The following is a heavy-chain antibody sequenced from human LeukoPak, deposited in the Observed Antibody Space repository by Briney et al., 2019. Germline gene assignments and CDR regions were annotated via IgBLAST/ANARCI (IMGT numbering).Heavy chain of an antibody. V-gene: IGHV3-9*01. CDR3: AKDIVGRSGVYHYYYYYGMDV. D-gene: IGHD2-15*01. Sequence: PGRSLRLSCAASGFTFDDYAMHWVRQAPGKGLEWVSGISWNSGSIGYADSVKGRFTISRDNAKNSLYLQMNSLRAEDTALYYCAKDIVGRSGVYHYYYYYGMDVWGQGSTVTVSS. CDR2: ISWNSGSI. J-gene: IGHJ6*02. CDR1: GFTFDDYA.